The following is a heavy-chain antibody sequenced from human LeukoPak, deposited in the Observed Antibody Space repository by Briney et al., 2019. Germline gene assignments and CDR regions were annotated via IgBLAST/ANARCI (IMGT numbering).Heavy chain of an antibody. CDR3: ARVPDESYDYGDDDPFHY. J-gene: IGHJ4*02. V-gene: IGHV4-4*02. D-gene: IGHD4-17*01. CDR2: IYHSGST. Sequence: SETLSLTWAVSGGSISSSNWWSWVRQHPGKGLEWIGYIYHSGSTYYNPSLKSRVTISVDRSKNQFSLKLSSVTAADTAVYYCARVPDESYDYGDDDPFHYWGQGTLVTVSS. CDR1: GGSISSSNW.